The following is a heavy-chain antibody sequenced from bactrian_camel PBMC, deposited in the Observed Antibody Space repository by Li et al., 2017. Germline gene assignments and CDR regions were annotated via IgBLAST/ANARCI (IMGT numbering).Heavy chain of an antibody. J-gene: IGHJ4*01. CDR2: INNDGART. D-gene: IGHD4*01. Sequence: HVQLVESGGGLVQPGGSLRLSCSASGFTFGKYVMSWVRQAPGKGLEWVSDINNDGARTYYADSVKERFTVSRDDEQATLYLQMNSLKSEDSDMYYCAATFACGVSWSNPQIFSYWGLGTQVTVS. V-gene: IGHV3S33*01. CDR1: GFTFGKYV. CDR3: AATFACGVSWSNPQIFSY.